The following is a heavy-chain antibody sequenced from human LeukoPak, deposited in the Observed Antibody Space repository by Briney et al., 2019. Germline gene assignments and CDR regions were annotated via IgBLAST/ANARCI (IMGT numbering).Heavy chain of an antibody. Sequence: GASVKVSCKASGYTFTSYGISWVRQAPGQGLEWMGWISAYNGNTNYAQKLQGRVTMTTDTSTSTAYMELRSLRSDDTAVYYCARDVRFSSGWYFFFDWGQGTLVTVSS. CDR2: ISAYNGNT. CDR3: ARDVRFSSGWYFFFD. CDR1: GYTFTSYG. J-gene: IGHJ4*02. D-gene: IGHD6-19*01. V-gene: IGHV1-18*01.